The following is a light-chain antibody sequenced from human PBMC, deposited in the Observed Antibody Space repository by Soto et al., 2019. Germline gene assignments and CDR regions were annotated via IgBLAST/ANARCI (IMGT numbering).Light chain of an antibody. J-gene: IGKJ3*01. CDR1: QTISNSY. CDR2: GAS. CDR3: QPYDRIPQFP. Sequence: EIVLTQSPGTLSLSPGERATLSCRASQTISNSYLAWYQQKPGQAPRLLIYGASSRAIGIPDRFSGSGSGKDFRLTIRRLEAEDFAMYFCQPYDRIPQFPFRPGTKVDIK. V-gene: IGKV3-20*01.